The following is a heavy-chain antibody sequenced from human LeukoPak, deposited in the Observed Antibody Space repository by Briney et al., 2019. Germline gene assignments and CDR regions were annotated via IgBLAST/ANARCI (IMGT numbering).Heavy chain of an antibody. V-gene: IGHV4-59*08. CDR3: ARLQSGYSSGWHFDY. D-gene: IGHD6-19*01. CDR1: GGSISSYY. J-gene: IGHJ4*02. CDR2: IYYSGST. Sequence: ASETLSLTCTVSGGSISSYYWSWIRQPPGKGLEWIGYIYYSGSTNYNPSLKSRVTISVDTSKNQFSLKLSSVTAADTAVYYCARLQSGYSSGWHFDYWGQGTLVTASS.